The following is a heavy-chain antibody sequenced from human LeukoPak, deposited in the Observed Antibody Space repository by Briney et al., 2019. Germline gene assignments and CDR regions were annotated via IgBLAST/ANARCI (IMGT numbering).Heavy chain of an antibody. V-gene: IGHV3-21*01. CDR3: ARDGEGSSWYY. Sequence: GGSLRLSCAASGFTFSSYSMNWVRQAPGKGXXXXSSISSSSSYIYYADSVKGRFTISRDNAKNSLYLQMNSLRAEDTAVYYCARDGEGSSWYYWGQGTLVTVSS. D-gene: IGHD6-13*01. CDR2: ISSSSSYI. CDR1: GFTFSSYS. J-gene: IGHJ4*02.